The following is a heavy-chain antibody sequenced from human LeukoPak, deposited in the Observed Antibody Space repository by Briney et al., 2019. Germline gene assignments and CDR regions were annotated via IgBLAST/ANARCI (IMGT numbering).Heavy chain of an antibody. D-gene: IGHD1/OR15-1a*01. J-gene: IGHJ6*03. CDR3: ARGGTDFNYYYYYYMDV. V-gene: IGHV1-69*05. CDR2: IIPIFGTA. Sequence: ASVKVSCKVSGYTLTELSMHWVRQAPGQGLEWMGGIIPIFGTANYAQKFQGRVTITTDESTSTAYMEQSSLRSEDTAVYYCARGGTDFNYYYYYYMDVWGKGTTVTVSS. CDR1: GYTLTELS.